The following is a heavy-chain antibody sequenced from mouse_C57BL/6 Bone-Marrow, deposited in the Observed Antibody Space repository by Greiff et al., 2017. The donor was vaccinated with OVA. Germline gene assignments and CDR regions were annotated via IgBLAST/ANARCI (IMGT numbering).Heavy chain of an antibody. CDR3: ARHWDEGDAMDY. Sequence: QVQLQQPGAELVKPGASVKMSCKASGYTFTSCWITWVKQRPGQGLEWIGDIYPGSGSTNYNEKFKSKATLTVDTSSSTAYMQLSSLTSEDSAVYYCARHWDEGDAMDYWGQGTSVTVSS. CDR1: GYTFTSCW. CDR2: IYPGSGST. J-gene: IGHJ4*01. V-gene: IGHV1-55*01. D-gene: IGHD4-1*01.